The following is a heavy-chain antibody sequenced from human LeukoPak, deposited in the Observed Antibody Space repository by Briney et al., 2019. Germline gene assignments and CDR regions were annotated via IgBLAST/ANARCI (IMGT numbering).Heavy chain of an antibody. Sequence: GGPLRRSGSASGFTVSSYAMHWVRQAPGKGLEYVSAISSNGGSTYYADSVKGRFTIARDNSKKPLYLQMTSLRAEAPAVYSCVKDQGVRGVFDSWGQGKPVTVSS. V-gene: IGHV3-64D*06. CDR3: VKDQGVRGVFDS. CDR2: ISSNGGST. CDR1: GFTVSSYA. D-gene: IGHD3-10*01. J-gene: IGHJ4*02.